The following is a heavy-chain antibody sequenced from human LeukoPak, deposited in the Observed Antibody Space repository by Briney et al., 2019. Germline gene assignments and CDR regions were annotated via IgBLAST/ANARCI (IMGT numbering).Heavy chain of an antibody. CDR2: IRYDGGNK. Sequence: GGSLRLSCAASGFTFSSYVMHWVRQAPGKGLEWVAFIRYDGGNKYYADSVKGRFTISRDNSKNTLYLQMNSLRAEDTAVYYCAKVRAEVVPAAMVYGNWFDPWGQGTLVTVSS. CDR1: GFTFSSYV. D-gene: IGHD2-2*01. J-gene: IGHJ5*02. CDR3: AKVRAEVVPAAMVYGNWFDP. V-gene: IGHV3-30*02.